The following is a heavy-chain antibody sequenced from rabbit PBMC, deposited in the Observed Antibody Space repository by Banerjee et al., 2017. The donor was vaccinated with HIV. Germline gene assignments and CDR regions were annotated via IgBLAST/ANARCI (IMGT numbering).Heavy chain of an antibody. CDR3: ARDLAGVIGWNFGL. CDR1: GIDFSFYYY. D-gene: IGHD4-1*01. CDR2: ITAGKDIT. V-gene: IGHV1S43*01. J-gene: IGHJ4*01. Sequence: QEQLEESGGGLVKPGGTLTLTCKASGIDFSFYYYMCWVRQAPGKGLEWIGSITAGKDITYYASWVNGRFTISRSTNLNTVDLKMTSLTAADTATYFCARDLAGVIGWNFGLWGPGT.